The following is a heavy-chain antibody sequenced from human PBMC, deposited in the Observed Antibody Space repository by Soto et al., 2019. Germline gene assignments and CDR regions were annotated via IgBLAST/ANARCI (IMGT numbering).Heavy chain of an antibody. CDR2: IWYDGSNK. CDR3: ARGDWTGAYCYSWPFNYGVDV. V-gene: IGHV3-33*08. D-gene: IGHD2-15*01. Sequence: QVQLVESGGGVVQPGGSLRLSCTTSGFTFNTYGMYWVRQAPGKGLEWVAIIWYDGSNKYYVDSVKGRFTISRDNSKNTLYLQMNSLGAEDTALYYCARGDWTGAYCYSWPFNYGVDVWGQGTTVTVSS. J-gene: IGHJ6*02. CDR1: GFTFNTYG.